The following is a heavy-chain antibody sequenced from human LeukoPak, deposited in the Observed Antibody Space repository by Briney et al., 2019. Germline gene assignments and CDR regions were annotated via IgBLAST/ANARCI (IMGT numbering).Heavy chain of an antibody. CDR1: GFTFSSYW. Sequence: GGSLRLSCAASGFTFSSYWMNWVRQAPGKGLEWVANIKEDGSEKYYVDSVKGRFTISRDNAKNSLYLQMNSLRGEDTALYCCARDSQEGGFDIWGQGTMVTVSS. D-gene: IGHD2-15*01. CDR2: IKEDGSEK. J-gene: IGHJ3*02. CDR3: ARDSQEGGFDI. V-gene: IGHV3-7*01.